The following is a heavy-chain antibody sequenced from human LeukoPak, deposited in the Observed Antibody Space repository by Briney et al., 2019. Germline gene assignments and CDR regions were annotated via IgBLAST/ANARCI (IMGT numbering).Heavy chain of an antibody. D-gene: IGHD5-18*01. CDR3: TRHLSGVTGYTYGRGIDY. V-gene: IGHV3-48*03. CDR1: GFIFSNYE. J-gene: IGHJ4*02. Sequence: PGGSLRLSCVVSGFIFSNYEMNWVRQAPGEGLEWISHISSSNDNIQYADAVKGRFTISRDNAKTSLSLQMNSLGPEDTAVYYCTRHLSGVTGYTYGRGIDYWGQGTLVTVSS. CDR2: ISSSNDNI.